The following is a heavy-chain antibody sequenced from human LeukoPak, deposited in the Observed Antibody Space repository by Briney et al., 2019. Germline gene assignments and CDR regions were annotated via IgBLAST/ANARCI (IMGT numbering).Heavy chain of an antibody. CDR2: INPNSGGT. CDR3: ARDQRLWFGELFPTVYGMDV. Sequence: ASVKVSCKASGYTFTGYYMHWVRQATGQGLEWMGWINPNSGGTNYAQKFQGWVTMTRDTSISTAYMELSRLRSDDTAVYYCARDQRLWFGELFPTVYGMDVWGKGTTVTVSS. J-gene: IGHJ6*04. CDR1: GYTFTGYY. D-gene: IGHD3-10*01. V-gene: IGHV1-2*04.